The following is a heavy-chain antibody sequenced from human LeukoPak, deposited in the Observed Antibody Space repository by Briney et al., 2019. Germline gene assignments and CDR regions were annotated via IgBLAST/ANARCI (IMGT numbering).Heavy chain of an antibody. V-gene: IGHV4-59*08. Sequence: SETLSLTCTVSGGSISSYYWSWIRQPPGKGLEWIGYVYYPGATNYTPSLKSRVTISMDTSRNQFSLKLNSVTAADTAVYYCTRHVDPYGMDVWGQGTTVIVSS. J-gene: IGHJ6*02. D-gene: IGHD5-12*01. CDR3: TRHVDPYGMDV. CDR1: GGSISSYY. CDR2: VYYPGAT.